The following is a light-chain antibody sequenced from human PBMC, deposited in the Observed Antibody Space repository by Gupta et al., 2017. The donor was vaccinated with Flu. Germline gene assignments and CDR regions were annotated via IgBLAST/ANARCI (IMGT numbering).Light chain of an antibody. CDR1: NIGSKR. J-gene: IGLJ3*02. V-gene: IGLV3-21*02. CDR3: QVWDSSSDHEV. Sequence: GGNNIGSKRVHWYQQKPGQAPVLVVYDDSARPSGIPERFSGSNSGTTATLTISGVEAGDEADYHCQVWDSSSDHEVFGGGTKLTVL. CDR2: DDS.